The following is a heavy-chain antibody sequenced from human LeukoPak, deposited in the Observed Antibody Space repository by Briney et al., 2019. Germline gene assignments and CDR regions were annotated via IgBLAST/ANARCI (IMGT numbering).Heavy chain of an antibody. Sequence: GGSLRLSCAASGCTFSSYGMHWVRQAPGKGLEWVAVIWYDGSNKYYADSVKGRFTISRDNSKNTLYLQMNSLRAEDTAVYYCAKTLVGDRNYYYYMDVWGKGTTVTVSS. J-gene: IGHJ6*03. D-gene: IGHD3-16*01. CDR3: AKTLVGDRNYYYYMDV. V-gene: IGHV3-33*06. CDR2: IWYDGSNK. CDR1: GCTFSSYG.